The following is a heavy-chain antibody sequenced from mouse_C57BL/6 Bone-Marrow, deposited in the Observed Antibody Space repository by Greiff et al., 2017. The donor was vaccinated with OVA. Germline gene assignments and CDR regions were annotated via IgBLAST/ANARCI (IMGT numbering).Heavy chain of an antibody. Sequence: EVQLQQSGPELVKPGASVKISCKASGYTFTDYYMNWVKQSHGQSLEWIGDINPNNGGTSYNQKFKGKATLTVDKSSSTAYMELRSLTSEASAVYYCARDYFDYWGQGTTLTVSS. CDR1: GYTFTDYY. V-gene: IGHV1-26*01. J-gene: IGHJ2*01. CDR3: ARDYFDY. CDR2: INPNNGGT.